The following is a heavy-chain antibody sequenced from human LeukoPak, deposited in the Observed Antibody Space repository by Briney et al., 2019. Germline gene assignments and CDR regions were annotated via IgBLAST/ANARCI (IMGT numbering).Heavy chain of an antibody. CDR3: AGTGVDSSSSFDY. CDR2: ISYDGSNK. Sequence: GRSLRLSCAASGFTFSSYAMHWVRQAPGKGLEWVAVISYDGSNKYYADSVKGRFTISRDNSKNTLYLQMNSLRAEDTAVYYCAGTGVDSSSSFDYWGQGTLVTVSS. D-gene: IGHD6-13*01. CDR1: GFTFSSYA. J-gene: IGHJ4*02. V-gene: IGHV3-30-3*01.